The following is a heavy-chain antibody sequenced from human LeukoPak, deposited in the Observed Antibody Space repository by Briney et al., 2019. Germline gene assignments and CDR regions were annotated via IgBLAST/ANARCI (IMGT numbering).Heavy chain of an antibody. CDR3: TREKYSGSYYGY. D-gene: IGHD1-26*01. J-gene: IGHJ4*02. V-gene: IGHV3-49*04. CDR2: TRSKAYGGTT. Sequence: GRSLRLSCTASGFTFGDYAMSWVRQAPGKGLEWVGFTRSKAYGGTTEYTASVKGRFTISRDDSKSIAYLQMNSLETEDTAVYYCTREKYSGSYYGYWGQGTLVTVSS. CDR1: GFTFGDYA.